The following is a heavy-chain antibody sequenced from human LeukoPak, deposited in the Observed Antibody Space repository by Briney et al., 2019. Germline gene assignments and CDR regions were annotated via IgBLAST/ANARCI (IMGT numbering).Heavy chain of an antibody. Sequence: SETLSLTCTVSGGSVSSHRWGWIRQPPGRGLEWIGSIYYSGSTNYNPSLKSRVTISVDTSKNQFSLKLSSVTAADTAVYYCVTISGYQTTWGQGTLVTVSS. D-gene: IGHD3-22*01. J-gene: IGHJ4*02. V-gene: IGHV4-59*02. CDR3: VTISGYQTT. CDR2: IYYSGST. CDR1: GGSVSSHR.